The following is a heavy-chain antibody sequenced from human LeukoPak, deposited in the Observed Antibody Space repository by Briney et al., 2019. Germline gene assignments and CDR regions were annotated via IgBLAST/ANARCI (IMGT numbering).Heavy chain of an antibody. CDR3: ASNGYYSQDY. J-gene: IGHJ4*02. CDR1: GGSISSNNW. V-gene: IGHV4-4*02. CDR2: IYLSGST. Sequence: SETLSLTCTVSGGSISSNNWWRWVRQPPGKELEWIGEIYLSGSTNYNPSLKSRVTISVDKSKNQFSLKLSSVTAADTAVYYCASNGYYSQDYWGQGTPVTVSS. D-gene: IGHD2-15*01.